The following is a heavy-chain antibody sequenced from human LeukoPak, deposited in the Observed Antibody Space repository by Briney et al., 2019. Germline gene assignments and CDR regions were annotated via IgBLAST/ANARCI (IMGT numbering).Heavy chain of an antibody. D-gene: IGHD3-22*01. CDR2: ISSSGSTI. V-gene: IGHV3-48*03. CDR3: ARAYSDYDNSFWFDP. J-gene: IGHJ5*02. CDR1: GFTFSSYE. Sequence: TGGSLRLSCAASGFTFSSYEMNWVRQAPGKGLEWVSHISSSGSTIYYADSVKGRFTISRDNAKNSLYLQMNSLRAEDTAVYYCARAYSDYDNSFWFDPWGQGTLVTVSS.